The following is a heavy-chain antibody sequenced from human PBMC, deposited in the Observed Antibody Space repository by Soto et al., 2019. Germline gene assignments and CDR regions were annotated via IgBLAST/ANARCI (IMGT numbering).Heavy chain of an antibody. D-gene: IGHD6-19*01. V-gene: IGHV4-59*01. J-gene: IGHJ4*02. CDR2: IYYSGST. Sequence: SETLSLTCTVSGGTISIYYWSLIRQPPGKGLEWIGYIYYSGSTNYNPSLKSRVTISVDTSKNQFSLKLSSVTAPDTAVYYCARDLGPPQWVDYWSQGSLGTV. CDR1: GGTISIYY. CDR3: ARDLGPPQWVDY.